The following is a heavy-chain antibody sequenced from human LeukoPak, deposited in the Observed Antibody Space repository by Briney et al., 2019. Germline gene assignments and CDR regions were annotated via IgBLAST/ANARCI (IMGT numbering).Heavy chain of an antibody. J-gene: IGHJ4*02. CDR3: ATEGELAHFDY. CDR2: IWYDGSNK. CDR1: GFTFSSYG. V-gene: IGHV3-33*01. Sequence: PGGSLRLSCAASGFTFSSYGMHWVRQAPGKGLEWVAVIWYDGSNKYYAGSVKGRFTISRDNSKNTLYLQMNSLRAEDTAVYYCATEGELAHFDYWGQGTLVTVSS. D-gene: IGHD1-7*01.